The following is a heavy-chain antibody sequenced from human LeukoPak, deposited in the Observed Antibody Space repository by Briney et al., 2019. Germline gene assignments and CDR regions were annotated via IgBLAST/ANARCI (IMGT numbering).Heavy chain of an antibody. CDR3: ARTPFLYCSGGTCYSDY. J-gene: IGHJ4*02. D-gene: IGHD2-15*01. CDR1: GYTFSSYG. V-gene: IGHV1-18*01. CDR2: ISGYNGNT. Sequence: ASVKVSCKASGYTFSSYGLNWVRQAPGQGLEWMGWISGYNGNTNYAQKLQGRVTMTTDISTSTAYMETRSLRSDDTAVYYCARTPFLYCSGGTCYSDYWGQGTLVTVSS.